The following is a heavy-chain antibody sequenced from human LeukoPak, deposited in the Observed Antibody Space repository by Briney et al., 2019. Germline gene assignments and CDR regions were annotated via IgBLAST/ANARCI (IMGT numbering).Heavy chain of an antibody. D-gene: IGHD3-22*01. CDR1: GGSISSYY. Sequence: SETLSLTCTVSGGSISSYYWSWIRQPAGKGLEWIGRIYTSGSTNYNPSLKSRVTMSVDTSKNQFSLRLSSVTAADTAVYYCARDGYYYDSSGYLSWFDPWGQGTLVTVSS. CDR2: IYTSGST. J-gene: IGHJ5*02. CDR3: ARDGYYYDSSGYLSWFDP. V-gene: IGHV4-4*07.